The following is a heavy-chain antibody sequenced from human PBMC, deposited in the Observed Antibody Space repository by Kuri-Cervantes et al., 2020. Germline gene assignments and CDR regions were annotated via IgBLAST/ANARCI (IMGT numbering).Heavy chain of an antibody. CDR1: GGSISSGGYY. J-gene: IGHJ5*02. CDR2: IYYSGST. Sequence: SCTVSGGSISSGGYYWSWIRQHPGKGLEWIGYIYYSGSTYYNPSLKSRVTISVDTSKNQFSLKLSSVTAADTAVYYCARFHYYDSSGYRSWGQGTLVTVSS. CDR3: ARFHYYDSSGYRS. V-gene: IGHV4-31*02. D-gene: IGHD3-22*01.